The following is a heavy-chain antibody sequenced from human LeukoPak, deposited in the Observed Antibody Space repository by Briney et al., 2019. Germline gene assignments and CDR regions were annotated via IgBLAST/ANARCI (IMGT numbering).Heavy chain of an antibody. J-gene: IGHJ3*02. V-gene: IGHV4-59*01. D-gene: IGHD2-2*01. Sequence: SETLSLTCTVSGGSLSSYYWSWLRQPPGKGLEWVGYIYYSGSTNYNPSLKSRVTISVDTSKNQFSLKLSSVTAADTAVYYCASDYCSSTSCPRRDAFDIWGQGTMVTVSS. CDR1: GGSLSSYY. CDR2: IYYSGST. CDR3: ASDYCSSTSCPRRDAFDI.